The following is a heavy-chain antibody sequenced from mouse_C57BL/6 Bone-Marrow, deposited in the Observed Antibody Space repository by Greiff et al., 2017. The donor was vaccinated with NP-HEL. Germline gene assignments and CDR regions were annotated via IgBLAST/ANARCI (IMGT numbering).Heavy chain of an antibody. D-gene: IGHD1-1*01. Sequence: QVQLQQSGAELARPGASVKLSCKASGYTFTSYGISWVKQRTGQGLEWIGEIYPRSGNTYYNEKFKGKATLTADKSSSTAYMELRSLTSEDSAVYFCARHYGSSYLFAYWGQGTLVTVSA. V-gene: IGHV1-81*01. CDR1: GYTFTSYG. J-gene: IGHJ3*01. CDR3: ARHYGSSYLFAY. CDR2: IYPRSGNT.